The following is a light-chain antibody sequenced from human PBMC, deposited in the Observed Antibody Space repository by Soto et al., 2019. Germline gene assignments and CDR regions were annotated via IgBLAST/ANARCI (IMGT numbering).Light chain of an antibody. J-gene: IGLJ2*01. V-gene: IGLV3-1*01. CDR3: QAWDSSTANVV. CDR1: KLGDKY. Sequence: YELTQPPSVSVSPGQTANITCSGDKLGDKYACWYQQRPGQSPVLVIYQHSKRPSGIPERFSGSNSGNTATLTISGTQAMDEADYYCQAWDSSTANVVFGGGTKVTVL. CDR2: QHS.